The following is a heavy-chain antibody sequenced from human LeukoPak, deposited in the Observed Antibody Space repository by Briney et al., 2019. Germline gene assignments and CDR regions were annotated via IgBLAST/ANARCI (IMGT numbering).Heavy chain of an antibody. J-gene: IGHJ4*02. CDR2: INHSGST. CDR3: ARYRNRQYVWGSYRFSFFDY. D-gene: IGHD3-16*02. Sequence: SETLSLTCAVYGGSFSGYYWSWIRQPPGKGLEWIGEINHSGSTNYNPSLKSRVTISVDTSKNQFSLELSSVTAADTAVYYCARYRNRQYVWGSYRFSFFDYWGQGTLVTVSS. CDR1: GGSFSGYY. V-gene: IGHV4-34*01.